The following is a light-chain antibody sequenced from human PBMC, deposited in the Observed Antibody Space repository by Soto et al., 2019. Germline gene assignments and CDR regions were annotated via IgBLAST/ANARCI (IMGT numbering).Light chain of an antibody. CDR3: SSYAGSNNLL. Sequence: QSVLTQPPSASGSPGQSVTISCTGTSSDVGGYNYVSWYQQHPGKAPKVMIYEVSKRPSGVPDRFSGSESGNTASLTVSGLQAEDEADYYCSSYAGSNNLLFGGGTKLTVL. CDR1: SSDVGGYNY. J-gene: IGLJ2*01. V-gene: IGLV2-8*01. CDR2: EVS.